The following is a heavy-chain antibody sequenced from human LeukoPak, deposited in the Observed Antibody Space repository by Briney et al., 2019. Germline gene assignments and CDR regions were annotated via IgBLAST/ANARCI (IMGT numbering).Heavy chain of an antibody. J-gene: IGHJ4*02. CDR1: GFTFSDYY. CDR3: VRDGRGYCGSTSCRPFDS. CDR2: ISSSGSTI. D-gene: IGHD2-2*01. Sequence: GGSLRLSCAASGFTFSDYYMSWIRQAPGKGLEWVSYISSSGSTIYYADSVKGRFTISRDSAKNSLYLQMNSLRAEDTAVYYCVRDGRGYCGSTSCRPFDSWGRGTQVTVSS. V-gene: IGHV3-11*04.